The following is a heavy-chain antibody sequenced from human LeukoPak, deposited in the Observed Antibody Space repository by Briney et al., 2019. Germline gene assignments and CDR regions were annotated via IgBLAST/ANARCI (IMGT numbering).Heavy chain of an antibody. D-gene: IGHD3-22*01. CDR1: GGTFSSYA. CDR2: IIPIFGTA. CDR3: GTTYYYDSSGYYLEEYFQH. J-gene: IGHJ1*01. V-gene: IGHV1-69*13. Sequence: GASVKVSCKASGGTFSSYAISWVRQAPGQGLEWMGGIIPIFGTANYAQKFQGRVTITADESTGTAYMELSSLRSEDTAVYYCGTTYYYDSSGYYLEEYFQHWGQGTLVTVSS.